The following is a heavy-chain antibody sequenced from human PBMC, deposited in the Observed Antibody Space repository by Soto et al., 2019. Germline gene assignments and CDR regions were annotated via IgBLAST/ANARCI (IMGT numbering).Heavy chain of an antibody. CDR2: IWNDGSNK. CDR1: GFTFSSYG. D-gene: IGHD2-15*01. J-gene: IGHJ6*02. CDR3: ASEYCSGGSCYSYGMDV. V-gene: IGHV3-33*01. Sequence: QVQLVESGGGVVQPGRSLRLSCAASGFTFSSYGMHWVRQAPGKGLEWLAVIWNDGSNKYYADSVKGRFTISRDNSKNTLYLQMNSQRAEDTAVYYCASEYCSGGSCYSYGMDVWGQGTTVTVSS.